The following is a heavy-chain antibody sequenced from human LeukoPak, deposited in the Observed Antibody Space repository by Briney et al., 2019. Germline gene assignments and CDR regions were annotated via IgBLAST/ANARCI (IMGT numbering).Heavy chain of an antibody. CDR2: IYYSGST. V-gene: IGHV4-59*01. CDR1: GGSISSYY. J-gene: IGHJ5*02. Sequence: PSETLPLTCTVSGGSISSYYWSWIRQPPGKGLEWIGYIYYSGSTNYNPSLKSRVTISVDTSKNQFSLKLSSVAAADTAVYYCARVRVAPRITMVRGVITGWFDRWGHGILVSVSS. CDR3: ARVRVAPRITMVRGVITGWFDR. D-gene: IGHD3-10*01.